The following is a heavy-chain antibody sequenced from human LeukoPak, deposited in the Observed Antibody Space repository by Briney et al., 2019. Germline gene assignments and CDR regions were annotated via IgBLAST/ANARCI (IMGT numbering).Heavy chain of an antibody. CDR1: GFTLSSYE. CDR2: IEYSGGSA. Sequence: GGSLRLSCIVSGFTLSSYEMSWIRQAPGKGLEWVASIEYSGGSAYYADSVKGRFTISRDNSKNTLYLQMNSLRAEDTAVYYCAKFHIAAAGYWGQGTLVTVSS. D-gene: IGHD6-13*01. V-gene: IGHV3-23*01. CDR3: AKFHIAAAGY. J-gene: IGHJ4*02.